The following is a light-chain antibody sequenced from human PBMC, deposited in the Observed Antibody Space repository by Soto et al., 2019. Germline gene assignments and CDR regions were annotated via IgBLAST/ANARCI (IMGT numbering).Light chain of an antibody. CDR1: QSVASSF. CDR2: GAY. Sequence: VVALTRSNESLSAGERATLSCRASQSVASSFLAWYQQKPGQAPRLLIYGAYSRATGIPDRFSGSGSGTDFTLTISRLEPEELPVYYFQQSGNPPWTFGQGTKVDIK. V-gene: IGKV3-20*01. CDR3: QQSGNPPWT. J-gene: IGKJ1*01.